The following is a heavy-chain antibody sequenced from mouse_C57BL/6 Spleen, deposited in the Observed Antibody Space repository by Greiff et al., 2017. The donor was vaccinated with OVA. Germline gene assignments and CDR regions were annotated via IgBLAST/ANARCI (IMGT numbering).Heavy chain of an antibody. CDR1: GYTFTDYE. V-gene: IGHV1-15*01. D-gene: IGHD1-1*01. CDR2: IDPETGGT. Sequence: VQLQQSGAELVRPGASVTLSCKASGYTFTDYEMHWVKQTPVHGLEWIGAIDPETGGTAYNQKFKGKAILTADKSSSTAYMELRSLTSEDSAVYCCTREVVAFFYFGCWGKGTTLTVSS. J-gene: IGHJ2*01. CDR3: TREVVAFFYFGC.